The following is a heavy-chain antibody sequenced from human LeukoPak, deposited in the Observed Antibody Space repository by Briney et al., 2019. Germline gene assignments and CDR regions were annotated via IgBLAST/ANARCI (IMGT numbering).Heavy chain of an antibody. D-gene: IGHD2-15*01. J-gene: IGHJ4*02. CDR1: GFTFSDYY. CDR3: AKRDCSGGSCYLVDY. CDR2: ISSSGSTI. Sequence: PGGSLRLSCAASGFTFSDYYMSWIRQAPGKGLEWVSYISSSGSTIYYADSVKGRFTISRDNAKNSLYLQMNSLRAEDTAVYYCAKRDCSGGSCYLVDYWGQGTLVTVSS. V-gene: IGHV3-11*04.